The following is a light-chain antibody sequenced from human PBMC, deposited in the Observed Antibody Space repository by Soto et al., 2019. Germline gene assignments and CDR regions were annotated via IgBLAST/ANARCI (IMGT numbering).Light chain of an antibody. CDR1: QNVDSNY. J-gene: IGKJ1*01. CDR2: GAS. Sequence: EIVLTQSPGNLSLSPGERATLSCRASQNVDSNYLAWYQQKPGQAPRIIIFGASGRATGIPDRFSGSGSGTDFTLTISRLEPEDFAVYYCQQYGSLSWTFGQGTKVDNK. CDR3: QQYGSLSWT. V-gene: IGKV3-20*01.